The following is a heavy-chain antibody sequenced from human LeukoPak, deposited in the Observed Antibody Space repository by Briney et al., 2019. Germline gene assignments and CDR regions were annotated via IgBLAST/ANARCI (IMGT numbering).Heavy chain of an antibody. CDR2: INSDGSST. J-gene: IGHJ4*02. Sequence: SGGSLRLSCAASGFTFSSYLMHWVRQAPGKGLVWVSRINSDGSSTSYADSVKGRFTISRDNAKNTLYLQMNSLRAEDTAVYYCARENSGSYASDFDYWGQGTLVTVSS. V-gene: IGHV3-74*01. CDR3: ARENSGSYASDFDY. D-gene: IGHD1-26*01. CDR1: GFTFSSYL.